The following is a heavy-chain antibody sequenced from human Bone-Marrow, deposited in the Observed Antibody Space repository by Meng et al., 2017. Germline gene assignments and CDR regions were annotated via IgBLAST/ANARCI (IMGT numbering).Heavy chain of an antibody. CDR1: GYTFTSYY. J-gene: IGHJ4*02. CDR3: ARDRAPYLEFDY. Sequence: ASVKVSCKASGYTFTSYYMHWVRQAPGQGLEWMGWISAYNGNTNYAQKLQGRVTMTTDTSTSTAYMELRSLRPDDTAVYYCARDRAPYLEFDYWGQGTLVTVSS. CDR2: ISAYNGNT. D-gene: IGHD2/OR15-2a*01. V-gene: IGHV1-18*04.